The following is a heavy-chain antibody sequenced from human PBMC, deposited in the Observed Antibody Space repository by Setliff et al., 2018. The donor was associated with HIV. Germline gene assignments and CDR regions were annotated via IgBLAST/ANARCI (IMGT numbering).Heavy chain of an antibody. CDR2: ISGSGAST. D-gene: IGHD2-15*01. CDR1: GFTFNTYA. J-gene: IGHJ4*01. Sequence: GGSLRLSCAASGFTFNTYAMGWVRQAPGKGLEWVSVISGSGASTFYADSVKGRFTISRDNSKSTLYLQMNGLRVEDTAVYYCAKDGISGGAYPPYYFDYWGHGTLVTVSS. V-gene: IGHV3-23*01. CDR3: AKDGISGGAYPPYYFDY.